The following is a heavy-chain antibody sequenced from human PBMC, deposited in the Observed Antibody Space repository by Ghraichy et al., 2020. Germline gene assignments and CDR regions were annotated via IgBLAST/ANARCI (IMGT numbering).Heavy chain of an antibody. Sequence: GSLRLSCTVSGDSFTTSYWTWIRQPAGKGLEWIGRISASGSTYQNPSLRSRISMSVDTSKNTFSLRLTSVTAADTAVNYFARDDLVGGGGRNWFHPWGQGRLVTVSS. V-gene: IGHV4-4*07. CDR1: GDSFTTSY. J-gene: IGHJ5*02. CDR2: ISASGST. CDR3: ARDDLVGGGGRNWFHP. D-gene: IGHD3-16*01.